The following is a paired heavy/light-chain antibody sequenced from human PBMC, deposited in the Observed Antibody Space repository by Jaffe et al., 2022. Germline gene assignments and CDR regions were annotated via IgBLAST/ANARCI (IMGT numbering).Light chain of an antibody. CDR2: DAS. J-gene: IGKJ5*01. CDR1: QSVSSY. CDR3: QQRSNWPPGFT. Sequence: EIVLTQSPATLSLSPGERATLSCRASQSVSSYLAWYQQKPGQAPRLLIYDASNRATGIPARFSGSGSGTDFTLTISSLEPEDFAVYYCQQRSNWPPGFTFGQGTRLEIK. V-gene: IGKV3-11*01.
Heavy chain of an antibody. CDR3: ARGRRVVVAATLYYYYYMDV. V-gene: IGHV4-34*01. CDR2: INHSGST. J-gene: IGHJ6*03. Sequence: QVQLQQWGAGLLKPSETLSLTCAVYGGSFSGYYWSWIRQPPGKGLEWIGEINHSGSTNYNPSLKSRVTISVDTSKNQFSLKLSSVTAADTAVYYCARGRRVVVAATLYYYYYMDVWGKGTTVTVSS. D-gene: IGHD2-15*01. CDR1: GGSFSGYY.